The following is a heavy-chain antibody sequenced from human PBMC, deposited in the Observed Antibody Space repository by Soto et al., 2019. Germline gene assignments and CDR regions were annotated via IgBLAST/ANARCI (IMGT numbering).Heavy chain of an antibody. Sequence: SLRLCCSASGFPVMSYAMSGVRQAPGKGLEWVSAISGSGGSTYYADSVKGRFTISRDNSKNTLYLQMNSLRAEDTAVYYCAKSIQYSYGSPFAYWGQGTLVTVSS. CDR3: AKSIQYSYGSPFAY. J-gene: IGHJ4*02. CDR1: GFPVMSYA. V-gene: IGHV3-23*01. CDR2: ISGSGGST. D-gene: IGHD5-18*01.